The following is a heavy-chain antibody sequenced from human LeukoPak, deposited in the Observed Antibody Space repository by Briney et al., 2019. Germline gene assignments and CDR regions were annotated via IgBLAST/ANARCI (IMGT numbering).Heavy chain of an antibody. D-gene: IGHD6-13*01. CDR3: AREDSSSWMSWFDP. Sequence: PSETLSLTCAVSGGSISNYCWSWIRQPPGKGLEWIGCISHSGSSYYNPSLQSRATISLDTSKKQFSLKLSSVTAADTAVYYCAREDSSSWMSWFDPWGQGTLVIVS. V-gene: IGHV4-59*01. J-gene: IGHJ5*02. CDR1: GGSISNYC. CDR2: ISHSGSS.